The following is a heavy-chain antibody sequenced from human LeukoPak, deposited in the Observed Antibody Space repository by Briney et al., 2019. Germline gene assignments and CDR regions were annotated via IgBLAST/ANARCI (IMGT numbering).Heavy chain of an antibody. CDR1: GGTFSSYA. V-gene: IGHV1-69*01. D-gene: IGHD6-13*01. CDR3: ARDNFIGAAGTGYLQH. Sequence: SVKVSCKASGGTFSSYAISWVRQAPGQGLEWMGGIIPIFGTANYAQKFQGRVTITADESTSTAYMELSSLRSEDTAVYYCARDNFIGAAGTGYLQHWGQGTLVTVSS. CDR2: IIPIFGTA. J-gene: IGHJ1*01.